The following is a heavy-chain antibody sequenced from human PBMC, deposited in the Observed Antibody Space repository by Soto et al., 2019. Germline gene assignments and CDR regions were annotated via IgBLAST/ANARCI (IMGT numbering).Heavy chain of an antibody. J-gene: IGHJ4*02. CDR2: ISSSSSTI. V-gene: IGHV3-48*01. Sequence: GGSLRLSCAAAGFTFSGYSMNWVRQAPGKGLGWVSYISSSSSTIYYADSVKGRFTISRDNAKNSLYLQMNSLRAEDTAVYYCAREIYDSSGYYAPFDYWGQGTLVTVSS. CDR1: GFTFSGYS. CDR3: AREIYDSSGYYAPFDY. D-gene: IGHD3-22*01.